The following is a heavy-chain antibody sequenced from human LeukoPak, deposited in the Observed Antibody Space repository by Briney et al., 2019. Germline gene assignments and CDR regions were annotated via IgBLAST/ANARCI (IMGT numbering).Heavy chain of an antibody. CDR2: FSGGGDS. V-gene: IGHV3-23*01. CDR3: GKEVERHFDLKC. Sequence: GGSLRLSCAASGFTSGIYAVSWVRQAPGKGLEWVSAFSGGGDSYYADSVKGRFTISRDNSKKILYLQMNSLRAEDTAVYYCGKEVERHFDLKCWGQGTLVTVSS. J-gene: IGHJ4*02. CDR1: GFTSGIYA.